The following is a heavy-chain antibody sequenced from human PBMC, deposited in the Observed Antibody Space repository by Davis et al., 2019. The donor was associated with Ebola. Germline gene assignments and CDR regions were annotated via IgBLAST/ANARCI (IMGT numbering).Heavy chain of an antibody. Sequence: SGPTLAKPTQTLTLTCSFSGFPLSTRGMCVSWIRQPPGKALEWLARIDWDDDKYYSTSLKTRLTISKDTSKSQVVLTMTNMDPVDTATYYCARIWPWGGLLPGDAFDIWGQGTMVTVSS. V-gene: IGHV2-70*11. J-gene: IGHJ3*02. CDR1: GFPLSTRGMC. CDR3: ARIWPWGGLLPGDAFDI. CDR2: IDWDDDK. D-gene: IGHD1-26*01.